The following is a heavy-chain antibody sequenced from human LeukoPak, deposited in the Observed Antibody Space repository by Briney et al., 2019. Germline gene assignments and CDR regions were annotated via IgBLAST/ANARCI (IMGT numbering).Heavy chain of an antibody. V-gene: IGHV1-69*01. Sequence: ASVKVSCKTSGGTFSSYAISWVRQAPGQGLEWIGDIIPIFDTANYAQKFQGRVTITADESATTSYMELSSLRSEDTAVYYCARDRRLGLWFGTSKATKNWFDPWGQGTLVTVSS. CDR1: GGTFSSYA. CDR3: ARDRRLGLWFGTSKATKNWFDP. CDR2: IIPIFDTA. J-gene: IGHJ5*02. D-gene: IGHD3-10*01.